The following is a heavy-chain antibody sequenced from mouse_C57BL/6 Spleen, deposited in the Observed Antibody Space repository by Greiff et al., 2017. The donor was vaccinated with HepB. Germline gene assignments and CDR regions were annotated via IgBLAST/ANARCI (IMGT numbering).Heavy chain of an antibody. V-gene: IGHV1-55*01. J-gene: IGHJ1*03. D-gene: IGHD1-1*01. CDR3: ARRDYGSTYWYFDV. Sequence: QVQLQQPGAELVKPGASVKMSCKASGYTFTSYWMTWVKQRPGQGLEWIGDIYPGSGSTNYNEKFKSKATLTVDTSSSTAYMQLSSLTSEDSAVYYGARRDYGSTYWYFDVWGTGTTVTVSS. CDR1: GYTFTSYW. CDR2: IYPGSGST.